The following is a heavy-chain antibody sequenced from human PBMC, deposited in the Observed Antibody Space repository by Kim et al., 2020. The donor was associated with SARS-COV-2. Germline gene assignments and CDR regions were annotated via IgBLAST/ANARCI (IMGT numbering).Heavy chain of an antibody. V-gene: IGHV4-30-2*04. CDR3: ARALLGSGSPSDY. J-gene: IGHJ4*02. Sequence: YNPSLKSRVTISVDTSKNQFSMKLSSVTAADTAVYYCARALLGSGSPSDYWGQGTLVTVSS. D-gene: IGHD3-10*01.